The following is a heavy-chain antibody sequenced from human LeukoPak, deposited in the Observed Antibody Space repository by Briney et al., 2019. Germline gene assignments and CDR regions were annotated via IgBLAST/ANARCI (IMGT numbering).Heavy chain of an antibody. CDR2: ISVSGGGT. CDR3: AKKVGYGGNSVGVDY. V-gene: IGHV3-23*01. J-gene: IGHJ4*02. Sequence: PGGSLRLSCAASGFTFSSYAMSWVRQAPGKGLEWASSISVSGGGTYYADSVKGRFTISRDNSKNTLYLQMNSLRAEDTAVYYCAKKVGYGGNSVGVDYWGQGTLVTVSS. D-gene: IGHD4-23*01. CDR1: GFTFSSYA.